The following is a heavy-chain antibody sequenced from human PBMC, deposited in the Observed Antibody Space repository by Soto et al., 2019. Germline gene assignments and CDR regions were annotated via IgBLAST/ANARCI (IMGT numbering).Heavy chain of an antibody. CDR3: ARDLYSLFRIRAVDY. CDR1: GFNFGDYA. D-gene: IGHD2-15*01. V-gene: IGHV3-49*04. J-gene: IGHJ4*02. CDR2: IRSKGHGGTT. Sequence: GSLRLSCTASGFNFGDYAMGWVRQATGKGLEWVAYIRSKGHGGTTEYAASVRGRFTISRDVSETIAYLQMDSLKTEDTAVYYCARDLYSLFRIRAVDYWGQGALVTVSS.